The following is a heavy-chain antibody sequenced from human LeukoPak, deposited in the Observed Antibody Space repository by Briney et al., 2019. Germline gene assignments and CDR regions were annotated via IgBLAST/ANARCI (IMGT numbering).Heavy chain of an antibody. CDR2: MYSGGST. Sequence: GGSLRLSCAASGFTVSSNYMNWVRQAPGKGLEWVSVMYSGGSTFHGDSVKGRFTISRDNSMNTLYLQMNSLRVDDTAVYYCAREQVVVGRGYYGMDVWGQGTTVTVSS. CDR1: GFTVSSNY. V-gene: IGHV3-66*01. CDR3: AREQVVVGRGYYGMDV. J-gene: IGHJ6*02. D-gene: IGHD2-2*01.